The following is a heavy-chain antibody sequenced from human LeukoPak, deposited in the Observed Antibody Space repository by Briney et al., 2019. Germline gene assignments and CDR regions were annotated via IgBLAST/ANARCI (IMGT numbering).Heavy chain of an antibody. V-gene: IGHV1-69*01. CDR2: IIPIFGTA. J-gene: IGHJ6*03. D-gene: IGHD4-17*01. CDR3: AREPLDYGDYTFPAYYMDV. CDR1: GGTFSSYA. Sequence: SVKVSCKASGGTFSSYAISWVRQAPGQGLEWMGGIIPIFGTANYAQKYQGRVTITADESTSTAYMELSSLRSEDTAVYYCAREPLDYGDYTFPAYYMDVWGKGTTVTVSS.